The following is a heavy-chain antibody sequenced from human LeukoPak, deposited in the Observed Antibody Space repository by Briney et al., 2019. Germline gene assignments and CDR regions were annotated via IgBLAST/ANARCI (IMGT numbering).Heavy chain of an antibody. CDR2: SNSDGSTT. V-gene: IGHV3-74*01. J-gene: IGHJ3*01. D-gene: IGHD7-27*01. CDR1: GFTFSSYW. Sequence: PGRSLRLSCAASGFTFSSYWMHWVRQAPGKGLVWVSRSNSDGSTTNYADSVKGRFTISIDNARNTLLLQMNSLRGEDTAVYYCARANLGAFDVWGQGTMVTVSS. CDR3: ARANLGAFDV.